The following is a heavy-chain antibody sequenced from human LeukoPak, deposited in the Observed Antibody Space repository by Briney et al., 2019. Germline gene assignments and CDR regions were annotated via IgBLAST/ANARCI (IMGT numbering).Heavy chain of an antibody. Sequence: GGSLRLSCAASGFTFSSYAMRWLRQAPGKGLEWVSIISGSGSGGSTYYADSVKGRFTIYRDNSKDTLYLQMNSLRAEETAVYYCAKLLAVSNSSYFNYWGEGSLVTVSS. CDR2: ISGSGSGGST. D-gene: IGHD6-19*01. V-gene: IGHV3-23*01. CDR1: GFTFSSYA. CDR3: AKLLAVSNSSYFNY. J-gene: IGHJ4*02.